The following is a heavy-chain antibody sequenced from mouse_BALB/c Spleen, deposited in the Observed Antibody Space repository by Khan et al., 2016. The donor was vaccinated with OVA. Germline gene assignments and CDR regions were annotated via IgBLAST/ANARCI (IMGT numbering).Heavy chain of an antibody. Sequence: VQLQQSGPELVKPGASVKMSCKVSGYTFTSYVMHWVKQKPGQGLEWIGYIHPYTYDVKYNEKFKGKATLTSDKSSSTAYMQLSGLTSEDSAVYYGGRGVQYYGSSYEGLAYWGQGTLVTVSA. CDR1: GYTFTSYV. CDR3: GRGVQYYGSSYEGLAY. J-gene: IGHJ3*01. CDR2: IHPYTYDV. V-gene: IGHV1S136*01. D-gene: IGHD1-1*01.